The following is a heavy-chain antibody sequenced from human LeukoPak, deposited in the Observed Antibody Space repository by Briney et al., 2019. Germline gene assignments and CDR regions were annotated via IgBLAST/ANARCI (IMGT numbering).Heavy chain of an antibody. CDR2: ISSSSSYI. CDR1: GFTFSSYS. Sequence: GGSLRLSCAASGFTFSSYSMNWVRQAPGKGREWVSSISSSSSYIYYAHSVKGRFTISRDNAKNSLYLRMNSLRAEDTAVYYCARDCSSTSCYVTQVDAIDIWGQGTMVTVSS. V-gene: IGHV3-21*01. CDR3: ARDCSSTSCYVTQVDAIDI. J-gene: IGHJ3*02. D-gene: IGHD2-2*01.